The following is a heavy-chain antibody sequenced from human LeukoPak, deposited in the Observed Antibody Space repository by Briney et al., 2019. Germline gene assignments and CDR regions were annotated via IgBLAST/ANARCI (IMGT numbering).Heavy chain of an antibody. CDR2: IIPILGIA. J-gene: IGHJ3*02. V-gene: IGHV1-69*04. Sequence: GASVKVSCKASGGTFSSYAISWVRQAPGQGLEWMGRIIPILGIANYAQKFQGRVTITADKSTSTAYMELSSLRSEDTAVYYCARTRVVWEAFDIWGQGTMVTVSS. D-gene: IGHD1-26*01. CDR1: GGTFSSYA. CDR3: ARTRVVWEAFDI.